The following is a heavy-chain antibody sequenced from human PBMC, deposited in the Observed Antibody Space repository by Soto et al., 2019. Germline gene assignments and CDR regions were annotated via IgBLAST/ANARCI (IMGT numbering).Heavy chain of an antibody. CDR1: GGSISSYY. CDR3: ARHPLRVAAAGNYYYYMDV. CDR2: IYYSGGT. D-gene: IGHD6-13*01. J-gene: IGHJ6*03. Sequence: QVQLQESGPGLVKPSETLSLTCTVSGGSISSYYWSWIRQPPGKGLEWIGYIYYSGGTNYNPSLKSRVTISVDTSKNQFSLKLSSVTAADTAVYYCARHPLRVAAAGNYYYYMDVWGKGTTVTVSS. V-gene: IGHV4-59*08.